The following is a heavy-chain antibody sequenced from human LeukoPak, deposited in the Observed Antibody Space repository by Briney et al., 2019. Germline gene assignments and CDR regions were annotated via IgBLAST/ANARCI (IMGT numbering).Heavy chain of an antibody. CDR3: ARSTYGDYVHDAFDI. CDR1: GGTFCSYA. V-gene: IGHV1-69*05. Sequence: SVKVSCKASGGTFCSYAISWVRQAPGQGLEWMGRIIPIFGTANYAQKFQGRVTITTDESTSTAYMELSSLRSEDTAVYYCARSTYGDYVHDAFDIWGQGTMVTVSS. J-gene: IGHJ3*02. D-gene: IGHD4-17*01. CDR2: IIPIFGTA.